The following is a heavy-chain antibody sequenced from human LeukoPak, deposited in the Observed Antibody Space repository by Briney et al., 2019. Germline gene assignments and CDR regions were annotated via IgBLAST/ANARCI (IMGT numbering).Heavy chain of an antibody. J-gene: IGHJ4*02. CDR3: AKDAQPIVVVTAFDY. Sequence: GGSLRLSCAASGFTFSSSAMSWVRQAPGKGLEWVAVISYDGSNKYYADSVKGRFTISRDNSKNTLYLQMNSLRAEDTAVYYCAKDAQPIVVVTAFDYWGQGTLVTVSS. CDR1: GFTFSSSA. CDR2: ISYDGSNK. D-gene: IGHD2-21*02. V-gene: IGHV3-30*18.